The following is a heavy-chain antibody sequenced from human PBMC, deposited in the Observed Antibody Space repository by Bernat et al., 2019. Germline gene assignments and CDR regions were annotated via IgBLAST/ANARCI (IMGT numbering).Heavy chain of an antibody. J-gene: IGHJ5*02. CDR3: AGGPNNYYASGSRFDP. CDR1: GYTFTAYC. Sequence: QVQLVQSGAEVKTPGASVKVSCKASGYTFTAYCIHWVRQAPGQGLEWMGWINPNTGGTNFAQNFLGRVTMTRDTSISTTYMELSSLRSDDTALYYCAGGPNNYYASGSRFDPWGQGTLVTVSS. V-gene: IGHV1-2*02. CDR2: INPNTGGT. D-gene: IGHD3-10*01.